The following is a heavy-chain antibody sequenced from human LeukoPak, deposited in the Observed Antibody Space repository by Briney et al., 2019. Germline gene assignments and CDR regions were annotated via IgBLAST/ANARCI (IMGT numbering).Heavy chain of an antibody. CDR3: ARGGTTVAGTFWFDP. CDR2: VYHTGSS. CDR1: GGSISSGNW. J-gene: IGHJ5*02. D-gene: IGHD6-19*01. Sequence: PSETLSLTCAVSGGSISSGNWWSWVRQPPGKGLEWIGEVYHTGSSNYNPSLKSRVTISVDKSKSQLSLELSSVTAADTAVYYCARGGTTVAGTFWFDPWGQGTLVTVSS. V-gene: IGHV4-4*02.